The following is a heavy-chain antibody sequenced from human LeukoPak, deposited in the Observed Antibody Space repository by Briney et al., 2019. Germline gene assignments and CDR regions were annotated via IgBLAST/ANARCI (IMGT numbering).Heavy chain of an antibody. V-gene: IGHV1-24*01. CDR2: FDPENAEI. Sequence: GASVKLSCKLSGNTLRELPIQWVRQAGGKGLEWMAGFDPENAEIVYAQKFQGRVTMTEDTSTNTAYMELTSLTSDDTALYYCATRGSDFWSGFEFWGQGTQVTVSS. J-gene: IGHJ4*02. CDR3: ATRGSDFWSGFEF. D-gene: IGHD3-3*01. CDR1: GNTLRELP.